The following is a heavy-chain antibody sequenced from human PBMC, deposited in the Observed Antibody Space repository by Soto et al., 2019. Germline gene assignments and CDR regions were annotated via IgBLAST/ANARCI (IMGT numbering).Heavy chain of an antibody. D-gene: IGHD6-13*01. CDR2: ISRSSSYI. V-gene: IGHV3-21*01. CDR3: EREGIAAALDY. CDR1: GFTFSSYC. J-gene: IGHJ4*02. Sequence: EVQLVESGGGLVKRGGSLRLSCAASGFTFSSYCMNWVRQAPGKGLEWVSSISRSSSYIYYADSVQGRFTISRDNAKNSRYPPVNSLRAEDTAVYYCEREGIAAALDYWGQGPQVTVSS.